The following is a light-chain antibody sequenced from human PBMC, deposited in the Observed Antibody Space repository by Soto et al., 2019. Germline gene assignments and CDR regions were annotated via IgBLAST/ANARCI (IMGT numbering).Light chain of an antibody. CDR3: QQYNNWPLT. J-gene: IGKJ4*01. CDR1: QSVSSN. Sequence: EIVMTQSPATLSVSPGERATLSCRASQSVSSNLAWYQQKPGQTPRLLIYDASSRATGIPARFSGSGSGTDFTLTISSLQSEDFGVYYCQQYNNWPLTFGGGTNVEIK. CDR2: DAS. V-gene: IGKV3-15*01.